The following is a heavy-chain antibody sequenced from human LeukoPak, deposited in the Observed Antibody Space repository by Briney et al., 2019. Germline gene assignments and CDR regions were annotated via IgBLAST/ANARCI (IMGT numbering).Heavy chain of an antibody. J-gene: IGHJ6*02. D-gene: IGHD3-22*01. CDR2: IYSGGST. Sequence: GGSLRLSGAASGFTVSSNYMSWVRQAPGKGLEWVSVIYSGGSTYYADSVKGRFTISRDNSKNTLYLQMNSLRAEDTAVYYCARDDYYDSSGYPDYYYYGMDVWGQGTTVTVSS. CDR1: GFTVSSNY. CDR3: ARDDYYDSSGYPDYYYYGMDV. V-gene: IGHV3-66*01.